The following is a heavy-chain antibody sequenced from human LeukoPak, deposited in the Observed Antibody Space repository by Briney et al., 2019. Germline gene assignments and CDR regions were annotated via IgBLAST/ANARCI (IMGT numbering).Heavy chain of an antibody. CDR2: IYHSGST. CDR1: GGSISSSNW. V-gene: IGHV4-4*02. J-gene: IGHJ4*02. Sequence: PSETLSLTCAVSGGSISSSNWWSWVRQPPGKGLEWIGEIYHSGSTYYNPSLKSRVTISVDTSKNQFSLKLSSVTAADTAVYYCARVVTAAAGTDYWGQGTLDTVSS. D-gene: IGHD6-13*01. CDR3: ARVVTAAAGTDY.